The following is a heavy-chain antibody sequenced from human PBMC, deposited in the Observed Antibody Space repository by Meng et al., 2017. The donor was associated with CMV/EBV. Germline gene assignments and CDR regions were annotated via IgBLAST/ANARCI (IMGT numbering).Heavy chain of an antibody. Sequence: ASVKVSCKASGYTFTSYYMHWVRQAPGQGLEWMGIINPSGGSTSYAQKFQGRVTMTRDTSISTAYMELSRLRSDDTAVYYCAVAVAPRGDASDIWGQGTMVTVSS. CDR3: AVAVAPRGDASDI. CDR1: GYTFTSYY. J-gene: IGHJ3*02. V-gene: IGHV1-46*01. D-gene: IGHD6-19*01. CDR2: INPSGGST.